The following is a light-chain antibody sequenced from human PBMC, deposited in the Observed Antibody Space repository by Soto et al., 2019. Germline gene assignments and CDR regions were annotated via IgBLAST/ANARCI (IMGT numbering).Light chain of an antibody. V-gene: IGLV1-47*01. CDR3: AAWDDSPSTREWV. Sequence: QPVLTQPPSASGTPGQRVTISCSGSNSNIGRNYVYWYQQLPGTAPKLLIYRNNQRPSGVPDRFSGSKSGTSASLVISGLRSDDEADYYCAAWDDSPSTREWVFGGGTKVTVL. J-gene: IGLJ3*02. CDR1: NSNIGRNY. CDR2: RNN.